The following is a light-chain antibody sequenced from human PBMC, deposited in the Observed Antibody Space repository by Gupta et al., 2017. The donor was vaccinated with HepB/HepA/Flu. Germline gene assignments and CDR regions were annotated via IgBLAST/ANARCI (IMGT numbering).Light chain of an antibody. CDR1: SSNIGAGYD. J-gene: IGLJ1*01. Sequence: QSVLTQPPSVSGAPGQRVTISCTGSSSNIGAGYDVHWYQRIPGTAPKFLIYGNSNRPSGVPDRFSGSKSGTSASLAITGLEAEDEDDYYCQSYDSSLYVFGTGTKVTVL. CDR3: QSYDSSLYV. CDR2: GNS. V-gene: IGLV1-40*01.